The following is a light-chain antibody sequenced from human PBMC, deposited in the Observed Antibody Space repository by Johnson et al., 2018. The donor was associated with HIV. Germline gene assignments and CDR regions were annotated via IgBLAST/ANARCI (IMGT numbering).Light chain of an antibody. V-gene: IGLV1-51*02. CDR3: ATWDSSLSASYV. CDR1: SSNIGNNY. Sequence: QAVLTQPPSVSAAPGQKVTISCSGSSSNIGNNYVSWYQQLPGTAPKLLIYENNKRPSGIPDRFSASKSGTSATLGITGLQTGDEADYYCATWDSSLSASYVFGTGTKATVL. J-gene: IGLJ1*01. CDR2: ENN.